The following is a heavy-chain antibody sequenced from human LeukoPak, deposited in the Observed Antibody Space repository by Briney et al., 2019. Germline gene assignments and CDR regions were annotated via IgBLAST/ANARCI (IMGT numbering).Heavy chain of an antibody. V-gene: IGHV1-24*01. D-gene: IGHD4-17*01. J-gene: IGHJ6*02. CDR1: GYTLTELS. CDR2: FDPEDGET. Sequence: ASVKVSCKVSGYTLTELSMHWVRQAPGKGLEWMGGFDPEDGETIYAQKFQGRVTMTEDTSTDTAYMELSSLRSEDTAVYYCATAMTTVTTDYYYYGMDVWGQGTTVTVSS. CDR3: ATAMTTVTTDYYYYGMDV.